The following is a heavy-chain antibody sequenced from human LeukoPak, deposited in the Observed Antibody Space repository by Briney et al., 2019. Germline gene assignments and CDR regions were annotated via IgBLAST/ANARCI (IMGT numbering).Heavy chain of an antibody. CDR2: IYSGGST. Sequence: GGSLRLSCAASGFTVSSNDMSWVRQAPGKGLEWVSVIYSGGSTYYADSVKCRFTISRDNSKNTLYLQMNSLRAEDTAVYYCASRRDYGINCWGQGTLVTVSS. CDR3: ASRRDYGINC. V-gene: IGHV3-53*01. CDR1: GFTVSSND. J-gene: IGHJ4*02. D-gene: IGHD4-17*01.